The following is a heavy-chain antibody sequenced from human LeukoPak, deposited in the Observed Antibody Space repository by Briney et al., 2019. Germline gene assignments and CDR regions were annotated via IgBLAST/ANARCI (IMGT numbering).Heavy chain of an antibody. Sequence: SETLSLTCTVSGGSISSSSYYWGWIRQPPGKGLEWIGSIYYSGGTYYNPSLKSRFTISVDTSKNQFSLKLSSVTAADTAVYYCAGEPYYDFWSGYYGSYYFDYWGQGTLVTVSS. CDR1: GGSISSSSYY. CDR3: AGEPYYDFWSGYYGSYYFDY. J-gene: IGHJ4*02. CDR2: IYYSGGT. D-gene: IGHD3-3*01. V-gene: IGHV4-39*02.